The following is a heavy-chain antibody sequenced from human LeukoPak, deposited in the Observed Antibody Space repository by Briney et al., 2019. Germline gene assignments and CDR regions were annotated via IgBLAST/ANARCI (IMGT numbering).Heavy chain of an antibody. D-gene: IGHD1-26*01. Sequence: SETLSLTCTVSGGSVSSGSYYWSWIRQPPGKGLEWIGYIYYSGSTNYNPSLKSRVTISVDTSKNQLSLKLSSVTAADTAVYYCARGGGSYGFVLGAFDIWGQGTMVTVSS. CDR1: GGSVSSGSYY. V-gene: IGHV4-61*01. CDR2: IYYSGST. J-gene: IGHJ3*02. CDR3: ARGGGSYGFVLGAFDI.